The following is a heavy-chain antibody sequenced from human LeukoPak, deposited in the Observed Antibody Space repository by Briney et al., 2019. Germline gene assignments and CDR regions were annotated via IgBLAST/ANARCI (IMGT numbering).Heavy chain of an antibody. V-gene: IGHV1-3*01. CDR1: GYTFTSYA. CDR3: ARGDTVTGNYYYYYGMDV. D-gene: IGHD4-17*01. J-gene: IGHJ6*02. Sequence: GASVKVSCKASGYTFTSYAMHWVRQAPGQRLEWMGWINAGNGNTKYSQKFQGRVTITRDTSASTAYMELSSLRSEDTAVYYCARGDTVTGNYYYYYGMDVWGQGTTVTVSS. CDR2: INAGNGNT.